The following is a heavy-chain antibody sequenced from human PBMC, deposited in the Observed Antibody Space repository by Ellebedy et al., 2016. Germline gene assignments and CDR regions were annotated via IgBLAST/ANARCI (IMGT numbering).Heavy chain of an antibody. CDR2: INPNSGGT. D-gene: IGHD3-9*01. V-gene: IGHV1-2*02. J-gene: IGHJ4*02. Sequence: ASVKVSXXASGYTFTGYYMHWVRQAPGQGLEWMGWINPNSGGTNYAQKFQGRVTMTRDTSISTAYMELSRLRSDDTAVYYCARDRRILTGPKFTFDYWGQGTLVTVSS. CDR3: ARDRRILTGPKFTFDY. CDR1: GYTFTGYY.